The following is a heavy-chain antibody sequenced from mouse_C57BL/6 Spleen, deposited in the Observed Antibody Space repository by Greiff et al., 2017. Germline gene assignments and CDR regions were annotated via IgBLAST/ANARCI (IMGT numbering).Heavy chain of an antibody. Sequence: QVQLQQPGAELVMPGASVKLSCKASGYTFTSYWMHWVKQRPGQGLEWIGEIDPSDSYTNYNQKFKGKSTLTVDKSSSTAYMQLSSLTSEDSAVYYCALVGTPGFAYWGQGTLVTVSA. V-gene: IGHV1-69*01. CDR1: GYTFTSYW. D-gene: IGHD1-1*02. J-gene: IGHJ3*01. CDR3: ALVGTPGFAY. CDR2: IDPSDSYT.